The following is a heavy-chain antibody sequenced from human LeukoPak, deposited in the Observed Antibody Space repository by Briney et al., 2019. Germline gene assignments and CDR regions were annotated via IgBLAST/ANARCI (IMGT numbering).Heavy chain of an antibody. Sequence: PSETLSLTCTVSGDSISSYYWSWIRQPPGKGLEWIGYIYYSGSTNYNPSLKSRATISVDTSMNQFSLKLNSVTAADTAVYYCAGSSRSYLYFDYWGQGTLVTVSS. D-gene: IGHD3-10*01. V-gene: IGHV4-59*01. CDR1: GDSISSYY. CDR2: IYYSGST. CDR3: AGSSRSYLYFDY. J-gene: IGHJ4*02.